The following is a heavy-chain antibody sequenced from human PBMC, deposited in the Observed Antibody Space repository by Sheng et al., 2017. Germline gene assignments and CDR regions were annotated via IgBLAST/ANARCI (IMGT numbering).Heavy chain of an antibody. V-gene: IGHV4-61*01. CDR1: GGSVSSGSYY. J-gene: IGHJ4*02. CDR2: IYYSGST. D-gene: IGHD2-15*01. Sequence: QVQLQESGPGLVKPSETLSLTCTVSGGSVSSGSYYWSWIQQPPGKGLEWIGYIYYSGSTNYNPSLKSRVTISVDTSKNQFSLKLSSVTAADTAVYYCARDKTKGLSRWFDYWGQGTLVTVSS. CDR3: ARDKTKGLSRWFDY.